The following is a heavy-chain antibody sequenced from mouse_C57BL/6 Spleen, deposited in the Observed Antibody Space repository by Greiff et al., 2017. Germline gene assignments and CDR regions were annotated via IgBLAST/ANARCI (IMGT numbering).Heavy chain of an antibody. CDR1: GYTFTDYY. D-gene: IGHD2-1*01. V-gene: IGHV1-19*01. CDR2: INPYNGGT. J-gene: IGHJ2*01. CDR3: ARGYGNYPYFDY. Sequence: EVQLQQSGPVLVKPGASVKMSCKASGYTFTDYYMNWVKQSHGKSLEWIGVINPYNGGTSYNQKFKGKATLTVDKSSSTAYMELNSLTSEDSAVYYCARGYGNYPYFDYWGQGTTLTVSS.